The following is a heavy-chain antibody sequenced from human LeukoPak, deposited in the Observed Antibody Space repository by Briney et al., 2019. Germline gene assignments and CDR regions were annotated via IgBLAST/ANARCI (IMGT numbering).Heavy chain of an antibody. Sequence: PGGSLRLSCVASGFTFSTYAIYWVRQAPGKGLQYVSGISSHGGSSYYADSVKGRFTISRDSSENTVYLQMGSLRAEDMAVYYCARDYSNHGYLDYWGQGTLVTVSS. CDR1: GFTFSTYA. D-gene: IGHD4-11*01. CDR3: ARDYSNHGYLDY. CDR2: ISSHGGSS. J-gene: IGHJ4*02. V-gene: IGHV3-64*02.